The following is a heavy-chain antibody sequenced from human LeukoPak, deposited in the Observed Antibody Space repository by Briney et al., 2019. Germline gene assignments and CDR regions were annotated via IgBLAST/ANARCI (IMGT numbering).Heavy chain of an antibody. D-gene: IGHD5-12*01. CDR3: AMDGGGGYDLKAFDI. Sequence: GGSLRLSCAASGFTFRSYSMNWVRQAPGKGLEWVSSISSSISYIYYADSVKGRFTISRDNAKNSLYLQMNSLRAEDTAVYYCAMDGGGGYDLKAFDIWGQGTMVTVSS. V-gene: IGHV3-21*01. CDR2: ISSSISYI. CDR1: GFTFRSYS. J-gene: IGHJ3*02.